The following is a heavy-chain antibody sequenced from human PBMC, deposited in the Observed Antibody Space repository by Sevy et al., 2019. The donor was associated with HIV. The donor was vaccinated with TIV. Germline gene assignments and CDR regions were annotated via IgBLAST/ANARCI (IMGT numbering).Heavy chain of an antibody. Sequence: GGSLRLSCAASGFTFKSFAMSWVRQAPGKGLEWVSFISGSGDTTYYADSVKGRFTISRDNSESTLFLQMNSLRAEDTALYYCAKGVSVWGSSHYIFFDYWGQGTLVTVSS. CDR2: ISGSGDTT. J-gene: IGHJ4*02. CDR1: GFTFKSFA. D-gene: IGHD3-16*02. V-gene: IGHV3-23*01. CDR3: AKGVSVWGSSHYIFFDY.